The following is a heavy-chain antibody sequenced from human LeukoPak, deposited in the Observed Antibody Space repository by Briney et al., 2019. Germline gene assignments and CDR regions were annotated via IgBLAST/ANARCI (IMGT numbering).Heavy chain of an antibody. CDR2: IYSGGST. CDR3: AQVQWRDAFDI. D-gene: IGHD6-19*01. V-gene: IGHV3-53*01. Sequence: GGSLRLSCAASGFTVSSNYMSWVRQAPGKGLEWVSVIYSGGSTYYADSVKGRFTISRDNSKNTLCLQMNSLRAEDTAVYYCAQVQWRDAFDIWGQGTMVTVSS. J-gene: IGHJ3*02. CDR1: GFTVSSNY.